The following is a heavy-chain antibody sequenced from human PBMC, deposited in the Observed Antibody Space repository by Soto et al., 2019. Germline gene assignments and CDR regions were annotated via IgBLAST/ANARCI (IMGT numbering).Heavy chain of an antibody. CDR3: DRTGYIHY. V-gene: IGHV3-15*01. Sequence: PGGSLMHSCGAAEVRSSHASLSRVRQTPGPGLELVGRIKLTTDGGQTDYGAPVKGRFTISRDDSKNTLYLQMNSLKTEDTAVYDYDRTGYIHYWGQGTLVTVSS. D-gene: IGHD3-22*01. CDR1: EVRSSHAS. CDR2: IKLTTDGGQT. J-gene: IGHJ4*02.